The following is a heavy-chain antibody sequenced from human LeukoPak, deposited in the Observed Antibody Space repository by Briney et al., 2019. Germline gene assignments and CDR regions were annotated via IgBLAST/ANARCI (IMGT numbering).Heavy chain of an antibody. V-gene: IGHV3-15*01. Sequence: PGGSLRLSCTASGFTFSNAGMNWVRQAPGKGLEWVGRIKTKSEGGTTDYAAPAKGRFTISRDDSKNALFLQMDILKSDDTAIFYFTTKFKELGSFFSFYTMEAWGTGTTVT. CDR3: TTKFKELGSFFSFYTMEA. CDR2: IKTKSEGGTT. J-gene: IGHJ6*03. CDR1: GFTFSNAG. D-gene: IGHD1-7*01.